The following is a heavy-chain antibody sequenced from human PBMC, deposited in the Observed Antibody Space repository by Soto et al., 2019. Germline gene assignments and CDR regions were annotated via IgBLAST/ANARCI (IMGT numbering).Heavy chain of an antibody. D-gene: IGHD1-1*01. CDR1: GYDFTTYG. Sequence: QVHLVQSGAEVKKPGASVKVSCKGSGYDFTTYGITWVRQAPGQGLEWMAWISAHNGNTDYAQKLQGRVTVTRDTSTSAAYMELRRLRSDETAGYYWARGRYGDYWGQGALVTVSS. CDR3: ARGRYGDY. CDR2: ISAHNGNT. J-gene: IGHJ4*02. V-gene: IGHV1-18*01.